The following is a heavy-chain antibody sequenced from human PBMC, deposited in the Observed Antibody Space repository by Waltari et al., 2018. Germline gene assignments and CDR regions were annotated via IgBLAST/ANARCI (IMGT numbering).Heavy chain of an antibody. CDR1: GFSLTTQR. CDR2: ISYDGTTK. CDR3: ARGTDPGYFDY. V-gene: IGHV3-30*03. Sequence: QVQLAESGGGVVQPGRSLRLSCEASGFSLTTQRMHWVRQSPGKGLEWVAYISYDGTTKHYGDSVKGRFTISRDDSQNTLYLQMNRLRAEDTATYFCARGTDPGYFDYWGQGTLVTVSS. J-gene: IGHJ4*02.